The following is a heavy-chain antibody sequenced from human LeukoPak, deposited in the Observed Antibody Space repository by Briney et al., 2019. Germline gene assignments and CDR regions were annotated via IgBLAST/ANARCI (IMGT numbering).Heavy chain of an antibody. D-gene: IGHD2-2*01. CDR3: ARASSTSAFSGMDV. Sequence: GGSLRLSCAASGFTVSSYYMSWVRQAPGKGLEWVSVIYSGGSTYYADSVKGRFTISRDNSKNTLYLQMNSLRAEDTAVYYCARASSTSAFSGMDVWGKGTTVTVSS. CDR1: GFTVSSYY. V-gene: IGHV3-53*01. CDR2: IYSGGST. J-gene: IGHJ6*04.